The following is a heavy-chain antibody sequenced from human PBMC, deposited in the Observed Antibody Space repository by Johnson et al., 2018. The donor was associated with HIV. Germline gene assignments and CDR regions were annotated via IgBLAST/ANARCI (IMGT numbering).Heavy chain of an antibody. D-gene: IGHD1-26*01. J-gene: IGHJ3*01. Sequence: QVQLVESGGGVVQPGRSLRLSCAASGFTFSSYAMHWVRQAPGKGLEWVAVISYDGSNKYYADSVKGRFTISRDNSKNTLYLQMNSLRAEDTALYYCAKGRMGASGIYNVWGQGTMVTVSS. CDR1: GFTFSSYA. CDR3: AKGRMGASGIYNV. CDR2: ISYDGSNK. V-gene: IGHV3-30*04.